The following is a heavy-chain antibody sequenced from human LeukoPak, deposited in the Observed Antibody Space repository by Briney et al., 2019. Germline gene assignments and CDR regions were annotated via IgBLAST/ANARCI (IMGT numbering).Heavy chain of an antibody. Sequence: PSETLSLTCTVSGVSISSYYWSWIRQPAGKGLEWIGRIYTSGSTNYNPSLKSRVTMSVDTSKNQFSLKLSSVTAADTAVYYCARDRYYYDSSAYYSLGYWGQGTLVTVSS. D-gene: IGHD3-22*01. CDR2: IYTSGST. V-gene: IGHV4-4*07. J-gene: IGHJ4*02. CDR1: GVSISSYY. CDR3: ARDRYYYDSSAYYSLGY.